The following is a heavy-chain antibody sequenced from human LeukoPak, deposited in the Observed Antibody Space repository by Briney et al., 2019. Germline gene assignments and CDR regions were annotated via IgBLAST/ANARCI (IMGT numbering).Heavy chain of an antibody. J-gene: IGHJ4*02. D-gene: IGHD6-6*01. CDR1: GFTFSSYA. V-gene: IGHV3-23*01. CDR2: ISGSGGST. CDR3: AKAGSSGHFDY. Sequence: GGCLRLSCAASGFTFSSYAMSWVRQAPGKGLEWVSAISGSGGSTYYADSVKGRFTISRDNSKNTLYLQMNSLRVEDTAVYYCAKAGSSGHFDYWGQGTLVTVSS.